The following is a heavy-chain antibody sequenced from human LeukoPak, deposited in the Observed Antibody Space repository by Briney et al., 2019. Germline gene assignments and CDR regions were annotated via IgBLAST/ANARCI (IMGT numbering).Heavy chain of an antibody. CDR2: IRSKANRYAT. V-gene: IGHV3-73*01. Sequence: PGRSLRLSCAASGFTLSGSAMHWVRQASGKGMEWVGRIRSKANRYATAYAASVKGRFTISRDDSNNTGYLQLNSMKPQDTTVYCSTRLMAAAGYWGQGTLVTVSS. CDR1: GFTLSGSA. J-gene: IGHJ4*02. D-gene: IGHD6-13*01. CDR3: TRLMAAAGY.